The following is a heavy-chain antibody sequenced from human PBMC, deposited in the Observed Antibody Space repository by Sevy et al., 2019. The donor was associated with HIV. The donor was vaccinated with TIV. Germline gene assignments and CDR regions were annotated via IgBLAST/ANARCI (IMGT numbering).Heavy chain of an antibody. CDR2: FDPEDGET. CDR3: ATTKDYYDSSGYPFDY. V-gene: IGHV1-24*01. CDR1: GYTLTELS. J-gene: IGHJ4*02. D-gene: IGHD3-22*01. Sequence: ASVKVSCKVSGYTLTELSMHWVRQAPGKVLEWMGSFDPEDGETIYQQKFQGRVTLTEDTSTDTAYMELSSLRSEDTAVYYCATTKDYYDSSGYPFDYWGQGTLVTVSS.